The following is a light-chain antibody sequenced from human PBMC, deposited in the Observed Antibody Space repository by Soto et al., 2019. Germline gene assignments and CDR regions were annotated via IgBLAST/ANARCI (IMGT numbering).Light chain of an antibody. Sequence: EIVLTQSPATLSLSPGERATLSCRASQSVSSYLAWYQQKPGQAPRLLIYDASNRATGIPARFSGSGSGTDFTLTISSLKPEDFAVYYCQQRSNWPLGTFGQGTKLEIK. CDR2: DAS. CDR3: QQRSNWPLGT. V-gene: IGKV3-11*01. CDR1: QSVSSY. J-gene: IGKJ2*02.